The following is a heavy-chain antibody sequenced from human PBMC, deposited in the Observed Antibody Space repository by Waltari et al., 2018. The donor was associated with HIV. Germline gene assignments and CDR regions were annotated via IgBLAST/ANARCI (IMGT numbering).Heavy chain of an antibody. V-gene: IGHV4-61*02. J-gene: IGHJ6*02. CDR1: GGSISSGTYY. Sequence: QVQLQESGPGLVKPSQTLSLTCTVSGGSISSGTYYWTWIRQPAGKGLEWIGRIDTTVTTNYNPSLKSRVTISVDTSNNQFSLKLTSVTVADTALYYCAREGCSGGSCYRYYYYYYGLDVWGQGTTVTVSS. D-gene: IGHD2-15*01. CDR3: AREGCSGGSCYRYYYYYYGLDV. CDR2: IDTTVTT.